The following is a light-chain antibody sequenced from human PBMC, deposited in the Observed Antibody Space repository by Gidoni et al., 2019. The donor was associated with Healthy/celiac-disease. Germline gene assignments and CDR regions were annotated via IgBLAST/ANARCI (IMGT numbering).Light chain of an antibody. CDR2: GAS. J-gene: IGKJ1*01. V-gene: IGKV3-20*01. CDR3: QQYGSSPWT. Sequence: VFTQFPGTLSLSPGERATLPCRASQSVSSSYLAWYQQKPGQAPRLLIYGASSRATGIPARCSGSGSGTDFTLTISRLEPEDFAVYYCQQYGSSPWTFGQXTKVEIK. CDR1: QSVSSSY.